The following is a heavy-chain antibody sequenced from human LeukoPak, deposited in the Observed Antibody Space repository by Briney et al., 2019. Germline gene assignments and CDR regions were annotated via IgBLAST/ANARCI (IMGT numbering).Heavy chain of an antibody. V-gene: IGHV4-61*02. CDR3: AREPSGY. CDR1: GGSVSSGNDY. J-gene: IGHJ4*02. Sequence: SETLSLTCTVSGGSVSSGNDYWNWIRQPAGNGLEWIGRIYTNGGASYNPSLKSRVTISIDAYKNQFSLKLSSVTAADTDVYYCAREPSGYWGQGILVTVSS. CDR2: IYTNGGA.